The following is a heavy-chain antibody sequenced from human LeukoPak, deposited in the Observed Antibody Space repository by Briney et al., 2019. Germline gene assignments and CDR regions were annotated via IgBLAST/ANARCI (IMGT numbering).Heavy chain of an antibody. CDR2: MNPNSGNT. CDR3: AREAPAYCGGDCYSNNWFDP. Sequence: ASVKVSCKASGYTFTSYDINWVRQATGQGLEWMGWMNPNSGNTGYAQKFQGRVTMTRNTSISTAYMELSSLRSEDTAVYYRAREAPAYCGGDCYSNNWFDPWGQGTLVTASS. V-gene: IGHV1-8*01. CDR1: GYTFTSYD. D-gene: IGHD2-21*02. J-gene: IGHJ5*02.